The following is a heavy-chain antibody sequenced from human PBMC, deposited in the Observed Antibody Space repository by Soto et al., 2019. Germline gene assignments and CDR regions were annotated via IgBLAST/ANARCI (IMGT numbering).Heavy chain of an antibody. V-gene: IGHV4-39*01. Sequence: QLQLQESGPGLVKPSETLSLTCTVSGGSISSSSYYWGWIRQPPGKGLEWIGSIYYSGSTYYNPSLKSRVTISVDTSKNQFSLKLSSVTAGDTAVYYCASFYDSSGYYLARYGMDVWGQGTTVTVSS. CDR1: GGSISSSSYY. J-gene: IGHJ6*02. CDR2: IYYSGST. CDR3: ASFYDSSGYYLARYGMDV. D-gene: IGHD3-22*01.